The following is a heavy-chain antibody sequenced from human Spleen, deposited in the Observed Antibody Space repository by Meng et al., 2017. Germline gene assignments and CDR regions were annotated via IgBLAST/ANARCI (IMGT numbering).Heavy chain of an antibody. CDR1: GGSFSGYY. Sequence: QVQLQQWGAGLLKPSETLSLTCEVYGGSFSGYYWSWIRQPPGKGLEWIGEITHSGSTNYNPSLKSRVTISVDTSKNNLSLKLSSVTAADSAVYYCARGPTTMAHDFDYWGQGTLVTVSS. CDR2: ITHSGST. D-gene: IGHD4-11*01. J-gene: IGHJ4*02. V-gene: IGHV4-34*01. CDR3: ARGPTTMAHDFDY.